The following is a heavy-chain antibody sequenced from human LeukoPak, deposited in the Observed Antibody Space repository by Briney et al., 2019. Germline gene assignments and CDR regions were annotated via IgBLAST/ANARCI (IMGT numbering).Heavy chain of an antibody. V-gene: IGHV3-7*01. CDR2: IKQDGSEK. D-gene: IGHD2-2*01. Sequence: GGSLRLSCAASGFTFSSYWMSWVRQAPGKGLEWVANIKQDGSEKYYVDSVKGRFTISRDNAKNSLYLQMNSLRAEDTAVYYCARDIIPAAHRTGNWFDPWRQGTLVTVSS. CDR1: GFTFSSYW. CDR3: ARDIIPAAHRTGNWFDP. J-gene: IGHJ5*02.